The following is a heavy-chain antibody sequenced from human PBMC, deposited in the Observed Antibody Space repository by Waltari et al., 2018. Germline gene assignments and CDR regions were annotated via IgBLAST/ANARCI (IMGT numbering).Heavy chain of an antibody. D-gene: IGHD6-6*01. Sequence: QVQLVQSGAEVKKPGASVKVSCKASGYTFTSYYMHWVRQAPGQGLEWMGIINPRGGSTGYGQKFQGRVTMNRDTSTSTVYMELSSMRAEDTAGYYCARVKRLSRIAGPGYWGQGTLVTVAS. J-gene: IGHJ4*02. CDR3: ARVKRLSRIAGPGY. CDR1: GYTFTSYY. V-gene: IGHV1-46*01. CDR2: INPRGGST.